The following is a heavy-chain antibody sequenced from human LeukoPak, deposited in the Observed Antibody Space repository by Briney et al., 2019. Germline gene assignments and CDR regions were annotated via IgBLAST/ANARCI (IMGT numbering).Heavy chain of an antibody. D-gene: IGHD1-1*01. CDR1: GGSISSGGYY. J-gene: IGHJ4*02. CDR2: IYYSGST. V-gene: IGHV4-31*11. Sequence: PSGTLSLTCAVSGGSISSGGYYWSWIRQHPGKGLEWIGYIYYSGSTYYNPSLKSRVTISVYTSKNQFSLKLSSVTAADTAVYYCARDGYNRLDYWGQGTLVTVSS. CDR3: ARDGYNRLDY.